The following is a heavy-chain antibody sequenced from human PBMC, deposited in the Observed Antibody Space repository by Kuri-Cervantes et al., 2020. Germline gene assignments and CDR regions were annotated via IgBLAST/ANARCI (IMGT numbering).Heavy chain of an antibody. CDR1: GFAFNNYW. CDR2: VDPDGSEK. Sequence: GESLKISCAASGFAFNNYWMTWVRQAPGKGLEWVANVDPDGSEKYYVDSVKGRFTISRDNAKKSLYLQMNSLRAEDTALYYCAKATDYGVRATADYWGQGTLVTVSS. CDR3: AKATDYGVRATADY. J-gene: IGHJ4*02. D-gene: IGHD4-17*01. V-gene: IGHV3-7*03.